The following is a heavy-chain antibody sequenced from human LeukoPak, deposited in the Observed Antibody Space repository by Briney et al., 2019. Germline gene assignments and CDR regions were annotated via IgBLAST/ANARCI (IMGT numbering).Heavy chain of an antibody. J-gene: IGHJ6*03. CDR1: GGSISSSSYY. V-gene: IGHV4-39*07. D-gene: IGHD2-15*01. CDR3: ARSTRIYCSGGSCYSGHYYYMDV. Sequence: PSETLSLTCTVSGGSISSSSYYWGWIRQPPGKGLEWIGSIYYSGSTYYNPSLKSRVTISVDTSKNQFSLKLSSVTAADTAVYYCARSTRIYCSGGSCYSGHYYYMDVWGKGTTVSVSS. CDR2: IYYSGST.